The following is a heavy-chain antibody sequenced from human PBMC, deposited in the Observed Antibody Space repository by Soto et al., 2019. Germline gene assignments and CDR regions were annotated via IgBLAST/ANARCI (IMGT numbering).Heavy chain of an antibody. CDR2: VYYRGRS. CDR3: VSQRTTVPTQAYFDY. CDR1: GGSVTNSSYY. Sequence: SETLSLTCTVSGGSVTNSSYYWGWIRRSPGKGLEWIGSVYYRGRSYSKSSVKSRVTISVDTSKNRFSLSLNSVTASDTAVYFCVSQRTTVPTQAYFDYWGPGALATVSS. D-gene: IGHD4-17*01. J-gene: IGHJ4*02. V-gene: IGHV4-39*01.